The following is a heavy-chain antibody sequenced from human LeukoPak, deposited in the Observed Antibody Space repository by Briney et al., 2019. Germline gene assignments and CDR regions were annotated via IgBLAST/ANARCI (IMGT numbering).Heavy chain of an antibody. V-gene: IGHV1-3*01. CDR1: GYTFTSYA. J-gene: IGHJ5*02. Sequence: GASVKVSCKASGYTFTSYAMHWVRQAPGQRLEWMGWINAGNGNTKYSQKFQGRVTMTRDTSISTAYIELGGLRSDDTAVYYCARDKRIAVAGTSQNWFDPWGQGTLVTVSS. D-gene: IGHD6-19*01. CDR2: INAGNGNT. CDR3: ARDKRIAVAGTSQNWFDP.